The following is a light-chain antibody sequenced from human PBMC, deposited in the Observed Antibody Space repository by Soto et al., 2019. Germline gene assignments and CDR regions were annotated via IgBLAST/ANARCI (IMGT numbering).Light chain of an antibody. CDR1: QSISSY. CDR3: QQSYSTPPLT. Sequence: DIQMTQSPSSLSASVGDRVTITCRASQSISSYLNWYQQKPGKAPKLLIYAASSLQGGVPSRFSGSGSGTDSTLTISSLQPEDFATYYCQQSYSTPPLTFGGGTKVEIK. J-gene: IGKJ4*01. V-gene: IGKV1-39*01. CDR2: AAS.